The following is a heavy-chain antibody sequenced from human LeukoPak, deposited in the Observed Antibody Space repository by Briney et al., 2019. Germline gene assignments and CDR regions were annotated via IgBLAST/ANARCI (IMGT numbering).Heavy chain of an antibody. D-gene: IGHD2-15*01. J-gene: IGHJ4*02. CDR2: MSSRGSTI. V-gene: IGHV3-48*03. CDR1: GFTFSIYE. CDR3: ARARTPDY. Sequence: PGGSLRLSCAASGFTFSIYEMSWVRHPPGKGLEWLSYMSSRGSTISDADSVKGRFTISRDNAKNSLFLQMNSLRAEDTAVYYCARARTPDYWGQGTLVTVSS.